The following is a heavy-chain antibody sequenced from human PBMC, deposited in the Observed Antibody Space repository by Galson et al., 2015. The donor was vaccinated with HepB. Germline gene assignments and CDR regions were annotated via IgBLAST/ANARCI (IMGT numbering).Heavy chain of an antibody. D-gene: IGHD3-9*01. CDR2: INPNSGGT. Sequence: SVKVSCKASGYTFTGYYMHWVRQAPGQGLEWMGRINPNSGGTNYAQKFQGRVTMTRDTSISTAYMELSRLRSDDTAVYYCARDARGGILTGPDLDPWGQGTLVTVSS. J-gene: IGHJ5*02. CDR1: GYTFTGYY. V-gene: IGHV1-2*06. CDR3: ARDARGGILTGPDLDP.